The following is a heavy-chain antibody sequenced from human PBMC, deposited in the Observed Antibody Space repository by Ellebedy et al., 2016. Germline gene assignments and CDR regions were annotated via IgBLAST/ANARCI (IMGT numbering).Heavy chain of an antibody. CDR3: ARTPRRGSDRFNP. J-gene: IGHJ5*02. CDR2: INPNSGGT. CDR1: GYTFTGYY. Sequence: ASVKVSCXASGYTFTGYYMHWVRQAPGQGLEWMGWINPNSGGTNYAQKFQGRVTMTRDTSISTAYMELSRLRSDDTAVYYCARTPRRGSDRFNPWGQGTLVTVSS. V-gene: IGHV1-2*02. D-gene: IGHD3-10*01.